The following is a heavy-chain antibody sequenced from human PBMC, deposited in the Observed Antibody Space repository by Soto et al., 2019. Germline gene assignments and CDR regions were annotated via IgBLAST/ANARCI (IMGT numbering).Heavy chain of an antibody. CDR3: ARSSIAPRLFMYPFDY. D-gene: IGHD6-6*01. CDR1: GGSITSSRYY. V-gene: IGHV4-39*01. Sequence: SETLSLTCTVSGGSITSSRYYWGWIRQSPGRGLECIGNIYYDGNTYYNPSLKSRVTISVDTSKNQFSLRLSSVTAADTAVYYCARSSIAPRLFMYPFDYWGQGTLVTVSS. CDR2: IYYDGNT. J-gene: IGHJ4*02.